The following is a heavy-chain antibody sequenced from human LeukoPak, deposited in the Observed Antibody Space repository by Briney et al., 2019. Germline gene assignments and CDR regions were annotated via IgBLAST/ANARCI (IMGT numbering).Heavy chain of an antibody. Sequence: SETLSLTCAVSGGSISSGSYYWSWIRQPAGKGLEWIGRIYTSGRYNSNPSLKRRATISVDTSKNQFSLKLSSVTAGAAAEDYCARGSTWVGIIDYWGQGALVTVSS. CDR2: IYTSGRY. CDR1: GGSISSGSYY. J-gene: IGHJ4*02. CDR3: ARGSTWVGIIDY. V-gene: IGHV4-61*02. D-gene: IGHD3-10*01.